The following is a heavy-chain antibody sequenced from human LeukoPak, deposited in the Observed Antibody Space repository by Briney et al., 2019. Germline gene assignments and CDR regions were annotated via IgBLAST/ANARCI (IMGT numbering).Heavy chain of an antibody. CDR2: ISSSGSTI. J-gene: IGHJ4*02. Sequence: GALRLSCAASGFTFSSYGMSWVRQAPGKGLEWVSYISSSGSTIYYADSVKGRFTISRDNAKNSLYLQMNSLRAEDTAVYYCASGYSSGWYFFDYWGQGTLVTVSS. D-gene: IGHD6-19*01. V-gene: IGHV3-48*04. CDR3: ASGYSSGWYFFDY. CDR1: GFTFSSYG.